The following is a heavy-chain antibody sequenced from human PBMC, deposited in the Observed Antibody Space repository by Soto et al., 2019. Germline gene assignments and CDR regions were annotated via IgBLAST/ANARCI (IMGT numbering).Heavy chain of an antibody. CDR1: GDSINSDDW. Sequence: VQLQESGPGLVEPSGTLSLTCGVSGDSINSDDWWSWVRQPPGKGLEWIGEIHPGGNTNYNAALKSRVAISADKSDRQFTLRLTSVTAADTAVYYCASVSFTVTTRACFDQWGQGTLATVSS. V-gene: IGHV4-4*02. D-gene: IGHD3-22*01. CDR3: ASVSFTVTTRACFDQ. CDR2: IHPGGNT. J-gene: IGHJ4*02.